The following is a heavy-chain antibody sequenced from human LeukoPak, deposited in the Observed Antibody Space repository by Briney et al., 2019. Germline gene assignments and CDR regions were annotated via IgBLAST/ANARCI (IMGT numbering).Heavy chain of an antibody. V-gene: IGHV4-39*01. J-gene: IGHJ5*02. CDR3: ARHSWGDGGWFDP. CDR1: GGSISSSSYY. Sequence: SETLSLTCTVSGGSISSSSYYWGWIRQPPGKGLEWIGSIYYSGSTYYNPSLKSRVTISVDTSKNQFSLKLSPVTAADTAVYYCARHSWGDGGWFDPWGQGTLVTVSS. CDR2: IYYSGST. D-gene: IGHD2-21*02.